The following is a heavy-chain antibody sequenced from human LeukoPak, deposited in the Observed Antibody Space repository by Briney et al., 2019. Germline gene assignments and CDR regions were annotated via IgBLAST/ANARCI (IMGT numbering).Heavy chain of an antibody. CDR3: TRLAGIERVFRQKYFDF. D-gene: IGHD2-21*01. Sequence: PGGSLRLSCVGYDFTVSTNYLNWVRQAPGKGLEWVSVILNDGRTYYADSVKGRFTISRDNSKNTVSLQMNSLRADDTAVYFCTRLAGIERVFRQKYFDFWGQGALVTVSS. CDR2: ILNDGRT. CDR1: DFTVSTNY. J-gene: IGHJ4*02. V-gene: IGHV3-53*01.